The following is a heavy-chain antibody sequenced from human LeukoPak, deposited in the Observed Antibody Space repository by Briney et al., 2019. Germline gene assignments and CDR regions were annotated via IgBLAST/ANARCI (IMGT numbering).Heavy chain of an antibody. D-gene: IGHD6-19*01. Sequence: GGSLRLSCAASGFTFSSYAMHWVRQAPGKGLEWVAVISYDGSNKYYADSVKGRFTISRDNSKNTLYLQMNSLRAEDTAVYYCARGDKAKYSSGRGAFDIWGQGTMVTVSS. V-gene: IGHV3-30-3*01. J-gene: IGHJ3*02. CDR3: ARGDKAKYSSGRGAFDI. CDR2: ISYDGSNK. CDR1: GFTFSSYA.